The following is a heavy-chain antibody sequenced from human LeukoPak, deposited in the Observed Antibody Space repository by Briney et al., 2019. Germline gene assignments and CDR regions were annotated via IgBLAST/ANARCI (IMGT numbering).Heavy chain of an antibody. V-gene: IGHV5-51*01. CDR3: ARDSGSYGGAY. CDR1: GYSFTSYW. Sequence: GESLKISCKGSGYSFTSYWIGWVRQMPGKGLEWMGVIYPGDSGTRYSPSFQGQVTMSVDKSIDTAYLQWSSLKASDTAMYFCARDSGSYGGAYWGQGTLVTVSS. D-gene: IGHD3-10*01. CDR2: IYPGDSGT. J-gene: IGHJ4*02.